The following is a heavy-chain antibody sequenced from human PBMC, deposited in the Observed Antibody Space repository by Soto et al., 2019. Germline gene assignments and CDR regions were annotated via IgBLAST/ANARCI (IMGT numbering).Heavy chain of an antibody. CDR3: ARFTDIVATMFDY. V-gene: IGHV4-59*08. CDR1: GGSISSYY. Sequence: QVQLQESGPGLVKPSETLSLTCTVSGGSISSYYWSWIRQPPGKGLEWIGYIYYSGSTNYIRSLRSRFTLSVDTSRNQFSLKLSSVTAADTAVYYCARFTDIVATMFDYWGQGTLVTVS. D-gene: IGHD5-12*01. J-gene: IGHJ4*02. CDR2: IYYSGST.